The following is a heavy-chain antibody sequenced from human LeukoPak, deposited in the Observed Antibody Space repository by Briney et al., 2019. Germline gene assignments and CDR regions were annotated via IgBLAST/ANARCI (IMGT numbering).Heavy chain of an antibody. J-gene: IGHJ4*02. D-gene: IGHD3-10*01. CDR3: AKGDHVSGSTTDY. Sequence: GGSLRLSCAASGFTFSSYWMSWVRQAPGKGLEWVSVIYSGGFTYYADSVKGRFTISRDNSKNTLYLQMNSLRADDTAVYYCAKGDHVSGSTTDYWGQGTLVSVSS. V-gene: IGHV3-23*03. CDR2: IYSGGFT. CDR1: GFTFSSYW.